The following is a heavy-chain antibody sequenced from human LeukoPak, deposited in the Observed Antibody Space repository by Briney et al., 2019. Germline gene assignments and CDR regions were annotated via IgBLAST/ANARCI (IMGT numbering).Heavy chain of an antibody. V-gene: IGHV3-23*01. D-gene: IGHD6-13*01. Sequence: GGSLRLSCAASGFTFSSYAMSWVRQAPGKGLEWVSAISGSGGSTYYADSVKGRFTISRDNSKNTLYLQMNSLRAEDTAVYYCAKACYSSSLNPCYGMDVWGQGTTVTVSS. CDR1: GFTFSSYA. J-gene: IGHJ6*02. CDR2: ISGSGGST. CDR3: AKACYSSSLNPCYGMDV.